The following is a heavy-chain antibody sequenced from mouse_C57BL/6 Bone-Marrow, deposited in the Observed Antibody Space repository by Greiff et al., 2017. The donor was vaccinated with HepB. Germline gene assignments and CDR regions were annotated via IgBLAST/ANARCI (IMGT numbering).Heavy chain of an antibody. D-gene: IGHD2-1*01. Sequence: QVQLKQSGAELAKPGASVKLSCKASGYTFTSYWMHWVKQRPGQGLEWIGYINPSSGYTKYNQKFKDKATLTADKSSSTAYMQLSSLTYEDSAVYYCAREEIYYGNYGWFAYWGQGTLVTVSA. CDR3: AREEIYYGNYGWFAY. CDR1: GYTFTSYW. V-gene: IGHV1-7*01. CDR2: INPSSGYT. J-gene: IGHJ3*01.